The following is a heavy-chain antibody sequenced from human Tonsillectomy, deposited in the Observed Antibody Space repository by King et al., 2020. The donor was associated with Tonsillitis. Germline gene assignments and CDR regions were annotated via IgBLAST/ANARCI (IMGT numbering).Heavy chain of an antibody. CDR3: ARASSDYYNGMDV. CDR2: INGGNGKT. J-gene: IGHJ6*02. CDR1: GYTFTRYD. Sequence: QLVQSGAEVKKPGASVRVSCKASGYTFTRYDIYWVRQAPGQRLERMGWINGGNGKTKYSQKFQGRVTITRDTSATTGYMELSSLRSEDTAVYYCARASSDYYNGMDVWGQGTTVTVSS. V-gene: IGHV1-3*01.